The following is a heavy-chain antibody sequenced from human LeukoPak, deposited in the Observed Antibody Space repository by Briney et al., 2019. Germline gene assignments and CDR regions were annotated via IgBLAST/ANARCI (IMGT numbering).Heavy chain of an antibody. D-gene: IGHD4-17*01. V-gene: IGHV4-59*01. J-gene: IGHJ4*02. Sequence: NPSETLSLTCTVSGGSISSYYWSWIRQPPGKGLEWIGYIYYSGSTNYTPSLKSRVTISVDTCKNQISLKLRSVTAAHTAVYYCARTHTVTTAFDYWGQGTLVTVSS. CDR1: GGSISSYY. CDR3: ARTHTVTTAFDY. CDR2: IYYSGST.